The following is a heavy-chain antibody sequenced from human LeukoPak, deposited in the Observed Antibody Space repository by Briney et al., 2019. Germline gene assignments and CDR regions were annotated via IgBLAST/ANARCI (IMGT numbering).Heavy chain of an antibody. D-gene: IGHD6-25*01. CDR3: ARKSSDGAFDI. V-gene: IGHV4-34*01. Sequence: PSETLSLTCAVYGGSFSGYYWSWIRQPPGKGLEWIGEINHSGSTNYNPSLKSRVTISVDTSKNQFSLKLSSVTAADTAVYYCARKSSDGAFDIWGQGTMVTVSS. J-gene: IGHJ3*02. CDR2: INHSGST. CDR1: GGSFSGYY.